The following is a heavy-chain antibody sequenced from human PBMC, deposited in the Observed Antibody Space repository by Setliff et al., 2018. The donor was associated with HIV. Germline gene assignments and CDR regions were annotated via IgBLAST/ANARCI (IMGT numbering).Heavy chain of an antibody. J-gene: IGHJ2*01. CDR1: GYSFTDYY. Sequence: GASVKVSCKASGYSFTDYYIHWVRQAPGQGLEWMGWINPTSDGTNYAQKFQGRLTITADESTSTAYMELRSLRSDDAAVYYCARDLWVYGDHWRGRGCFDLWGRGTLVTVSS. CDR3: ARDLWVYGDHWRGRGCFDL. V-gene: IGHV1-2*02. D-gene: IGHD4-17*01. CDR2: INPTSDGT.